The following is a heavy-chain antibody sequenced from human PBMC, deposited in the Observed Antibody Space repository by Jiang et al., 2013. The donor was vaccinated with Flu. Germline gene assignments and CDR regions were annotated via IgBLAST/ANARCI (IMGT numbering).Heavy chain of an antibody. CDR3: ARENFTIFGGFDY. CDR1: GGSISSGDYY. CDR2: IYYSGST. J-gene: IGHJ4*02. Sequence: LVKPSQTLSLTCTVSGGSISSGDYYWSWIRQPPGKGLEWIGYIYYSGSTYYNPSLKSRVTISVDTSKNQFSLKLSSVTAADTAVYYCARENFTIFGGFDYWGQGTLVTVSS. V-gene: IGHV4-30-4*01. D-gene: IGHD3-3*01.